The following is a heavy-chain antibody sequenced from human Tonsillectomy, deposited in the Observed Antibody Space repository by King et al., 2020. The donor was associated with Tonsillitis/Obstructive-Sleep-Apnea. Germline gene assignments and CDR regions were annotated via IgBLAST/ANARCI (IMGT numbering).Heavy chain of an antibody. CDR1: GYSFTSYW. V-gene: IGHV5-51*01. Sequence: VQLVESGAEXKKPGESLKISCKGSGYSFTSYWIGWVRQMPGKXLEWMXIIXPGDSDTRYSPSFQGQVTISADKSISTAYLQWSSLKASDTAMFYCARGYCSSTSCYRAAYDYWGQGTLVTVSS. CDR3: ARGYCSSTSCYRAAYDY. CDR2: IXPGDSDT. J-gene: IGHJ4*02. D-gene: IGHD2-2*02.